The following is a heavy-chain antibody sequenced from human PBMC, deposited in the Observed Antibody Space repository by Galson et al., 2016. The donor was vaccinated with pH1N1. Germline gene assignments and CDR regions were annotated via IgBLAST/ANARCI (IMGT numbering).Heavy chain of an antibody. V-gene: IGHV3-53*01. D-gene: IGHD4-17*01. J-gene: IGHJ5*02. Sequence: SLRLSCAASEFLVSDRFMSWVRQAAGKRPEWVSIIYPRGDAYYADFVEGRLTISRDTSKNMLFLHMSHLRADDTALYYCVFDTVPNGADHWGQGTLVTVSS. CDR1: EFLVSDRF. CDR2: IYPRGDA. CDR3: VFDTVPNGADH.